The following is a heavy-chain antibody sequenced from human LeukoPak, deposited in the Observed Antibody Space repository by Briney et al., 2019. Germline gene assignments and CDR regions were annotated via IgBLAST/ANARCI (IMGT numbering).Heavy chain of an antibody. V-gene: IGHV3-30-3*01. D-gene: IGHD3-22*01. CDR3: ARDLEATLIHYLAH. J-gene: IGHJ4*02. Sequence: GSLRLSCAASGFTLSNYAMHWVRQAPGKGLEWLAVISYDGVTKVYADSVEGRFTISRDSSTNTLYLQMNSLRAEDTALYYCARDLEATLIHYLAHWGQGTLITVSS. CDR2: ISYDGVTK. CDR1: GFTLSNYA.